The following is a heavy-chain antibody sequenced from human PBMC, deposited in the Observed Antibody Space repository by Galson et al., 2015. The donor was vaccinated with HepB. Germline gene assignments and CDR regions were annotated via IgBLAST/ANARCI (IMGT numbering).Heavy chain of an antibody. CDR2: LSGTDGRA. CDR3: AKSRNIHYGSGRGS. J-gene: IGHJ5*02. Sequence: SLRLSCAASGFVFDRYAMSWVRQAPGKGLEWVSTLSGTDGRAYYGKSVMGRFTVSRDDSKNTLFLQMNSLRPDDTAVYYCAKSRNIHYGSGRGSWGQGTLVTVSS. CDR1: GFVFDRYA. D-gene: IGHD3-10*01. V-gene: IGHV3-23*01.